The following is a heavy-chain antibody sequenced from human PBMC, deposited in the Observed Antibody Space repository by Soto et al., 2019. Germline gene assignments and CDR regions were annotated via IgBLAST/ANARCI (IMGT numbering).Heavy chain of an antibody. Sequence: GGSLRLSCAASGFTFSSYSMNWVRQAPGKGLEWVSSISSSSSYIYYADSVKGRFTISRDNAKNSLYLQMNSLRAEDTAVYCCARELGILGYAFDIWGQGTMVTVSS. CDR1: GFTFSSYS. CDR2: ISSSSSYI. V-gene: IGHV3-21*01. D-gene: IGHD7-27*01. J-gene: IGHJ3*02. CDR3: ARELGILGYAFDI.